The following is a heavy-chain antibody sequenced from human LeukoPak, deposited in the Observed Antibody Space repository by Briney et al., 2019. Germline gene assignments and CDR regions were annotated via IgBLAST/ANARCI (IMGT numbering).Heavy chain of an antibody. V-gene: IGHV1-2*02. CDR3: ARASMLVSSDLDY. D-gene: IGHD2/OR15-2a*01. CDR2: IHPHSGAT. CDR1: GYIFTDYY. J-gene: IGHJ4*02. Sequence: GSSVKVSCKASGYIFTDYYIHWVRQAPGRGLEWMGWIHPHSGATDYAREFQGRVPMTGDTSNSTVYMDLRRLTSDDTAIYYCARASMLVSSDLDYWGQGTLVTVSS.